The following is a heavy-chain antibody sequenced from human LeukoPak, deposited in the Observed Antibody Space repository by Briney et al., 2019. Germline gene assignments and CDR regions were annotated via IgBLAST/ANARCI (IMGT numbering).Heavy chain of an antibody. D-gene: IGHD1-1*01. Sequence: SETLSLTCTVSGGSISPYYWSWIRQPPGKGLEWIGEINHSGSTNYNPSLKSRVTISVDTSKNQFSLKLSSVTAADTAVYYCAVNEDYWGQGTLVTVSS. CDR3: AVNEDY. J-gene: IGHJ4*02. V-gene: IGHV4-34*01. CDR1: GGSISPYY. CDR2: INHSGST.